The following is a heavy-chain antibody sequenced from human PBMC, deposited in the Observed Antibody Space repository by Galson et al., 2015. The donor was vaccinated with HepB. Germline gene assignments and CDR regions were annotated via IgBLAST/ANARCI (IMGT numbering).Heavy chain of an antibody. D-gene: IGHD1-26*01. Sequence: SLRLSCAASGFTFSSYAMHWVRQAPGKGLEWVAVISYDGSNKYYADSVKGRFTISRDNSKNTLYLQMNSLRAEDTAVYYCARENWGNGIVGATVDAFDIWGQGTMVTVSS. V-gene: IGHV3-30*04. CDR2: ISYDGSNK. J-gene: IGHJ3*02. CDR3: ARENWGNGIVGATVDAFDI. CDR1: GFTFSSYA.